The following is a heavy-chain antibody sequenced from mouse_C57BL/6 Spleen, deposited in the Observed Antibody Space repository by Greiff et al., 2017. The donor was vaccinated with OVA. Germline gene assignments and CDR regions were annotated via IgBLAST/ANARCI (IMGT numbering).Heavy chain of an antibody. D-gene: IGHD1-1*01. Sequence: QVQLKQPGAELVMPGASVKLSCKASGYTFTSYWMHWVKQRPGQGLEWIGEIDPSASYTNYNQKFKGKSTLTVDKSSSTAYMQLSSLTSEDSAVYYCARGTTVRFDYWGQGTTLTVSS. CDR1: GYTFTSYW. V-gene: IGHV1-69*01. J-gene: IGHJ2*01. CDR3: ARGTTVRFDY. CDR2: IDPSASYT.